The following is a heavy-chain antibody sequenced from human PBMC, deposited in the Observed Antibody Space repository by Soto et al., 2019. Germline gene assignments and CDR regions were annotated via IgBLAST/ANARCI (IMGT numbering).Heavy chain of an antibody. J-gene: IGHJ4*02. V-gene: IGHV3-30*18. Sequence: QLQLVESGGGAVQPGRSLRLSCAASGFTFGSYGMHWVRQAPGKGLVWVAVISNDGTNKYYEDCVKGRFTISRDNSKNTLYLQMDSLRVEDTAAYYCAKGAHDTPMDFNLAYWGQGTLVTVTS. CDR2: ISNDGTNK. CDR3: AKGAHDTPMDFNLAY. D-gene: IGHD5-18*01. CDR1: GFTFGSYG.